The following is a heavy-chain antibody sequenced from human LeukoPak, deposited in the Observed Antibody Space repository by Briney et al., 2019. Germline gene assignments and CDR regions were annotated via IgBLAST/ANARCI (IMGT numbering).Heavy chain of an antibody. V-gene: IGHV3-23*01. CDR1: GFTFSSYA. J-gene: IGHJ4*02. Sequence: GGSLRLSCAASGFTFSSYAMSWVRQAPGKGLEWVSAISGSGGSTYYADSVKGRFTISRDNAKNSLYLQMNSLRAEDTAVYYCARHDSSGSGHWQRFDYWGQGTLVTVSS. CDR3: ARHDSSGSGHWQRFDY. CDR2: ISGSGGST. D-gene: IGHD3-22*01.